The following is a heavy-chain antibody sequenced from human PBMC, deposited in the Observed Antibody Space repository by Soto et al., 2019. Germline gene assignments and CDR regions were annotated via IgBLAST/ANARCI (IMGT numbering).Heavy chain of an antibody. V-gene: IGHV4-31*03. J-gene: IGHJ5*02. CDR3: ARRVAVAGTYPGTVWFDP. D-gene: IGHD6-19*01. CDR2: IYYSGST. CDR1: GGSISSGGYY. Sequence: QVQLQESGPGLVKPSQTLSLTCTVSGGSISSGGYYWSWIRQHPGKGLEWIGYIYYSGSTYYTPSLKSRVTISVDTSKNQFSLKLSSVTAADTAVYYCARRVAVAGTYPGTVWFDPWGQGTLVTVSS.